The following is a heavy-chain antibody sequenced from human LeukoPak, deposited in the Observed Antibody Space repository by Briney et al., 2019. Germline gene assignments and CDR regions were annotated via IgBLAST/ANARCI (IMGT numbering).Heavy chain of an antibody. CDR2: MNPNSGNT. CDR1: GYTFTSYD. V-gene: IGHV1-8*01. J-gene: IGHJ4*02. D-gene: IGHD3-22*01. CDR3: ARGRSGYYDSSGIVDY. Sequence: ASVKVSCKASGYTFTSYDINWVRQATGQGLEWMGWMNPNSGNTGYAQKFQGRVTMTRNTSISTAYMELSSLRSEDTAVYYCARGRSGYYDSSGIVDYWGQGTLVTVSS.